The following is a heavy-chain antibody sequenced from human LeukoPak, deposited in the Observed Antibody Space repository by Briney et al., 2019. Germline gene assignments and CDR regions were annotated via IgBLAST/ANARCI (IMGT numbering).Heavy chain of an antibody. D-gene: IGHD1-26*01. Sequence: VSVKVSCKTSGYTFTSYNINWVRQAPGQGLEWMGWISAYSGNTNYAQKLQGRVTMTTDTSTNTAYMDLRGLISDDTAVYYCARDRGIVGAKPIFDNWGQGTLVTVSS. CDR2: ISAYSGNT. CDR1: GYTFTSYN. V-gene: IGHV1-18*01. J-gene: IGHJ4*02. CDR3: ARDRGIVGAKPIFDN.